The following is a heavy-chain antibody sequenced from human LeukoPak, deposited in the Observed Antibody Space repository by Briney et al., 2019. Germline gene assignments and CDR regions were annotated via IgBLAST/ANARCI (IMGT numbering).Heavy chain of an antibody. CDR2: ISYDGSNK. J-gene: IGHJ6*02. CDR3: ARDGTSYGMDV. V-gene: IGHV3-30*03. D-gene: IGHD1-1*01. CDR1: GFSFSSYG. Sequence: TGRSLRLSCAASGFSFSSYGTHCVRQPPGKGLEWVAFISYDGSNKYYADSVKGRFTISRDNSQNTVYLQMNSLRGEDTAVYYCARDGTSYGMDVWGQGTTVTVSS.